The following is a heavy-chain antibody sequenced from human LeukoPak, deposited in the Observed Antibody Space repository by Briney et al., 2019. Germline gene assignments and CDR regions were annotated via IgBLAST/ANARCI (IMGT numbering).Heavy chain of an antibody. CDR3: ATVPDERWFGGAGDAFDI. D-gene: IGHD3-10*01. CDR2: IKQDGSEK. J-gene: IGHJ3*02. CDR1: GFTFSSYW. V-gene: IGHV3-7*01. Sequence: PGGSLRLSCAASGFTFSSYWMSWVRQAPGKGLEWVANIKQDGSEKYYVDSVKGRFTISRDNAKNSLYLQMNSLRAEDTAVYYCATVPDERWFGGAGDAFDIWGQGTMVTVSS.